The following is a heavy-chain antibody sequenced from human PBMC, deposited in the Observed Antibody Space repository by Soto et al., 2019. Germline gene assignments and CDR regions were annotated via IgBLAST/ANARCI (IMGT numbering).Heavy chain of an antibody. CDR2: IYWDGES. V-gene: IGHV2-5*02. D-gene: IGHD1-1*01. Sequence: QITLKEAGPTLVKPTETLTLTCTFSGFSFTTTRMGVGWTRQPPGKALEWLAIIYWDGESRYNPLLRRRLTLTEDTAKNQVVLTMTNMDPKDTATYSCARRDSTGTSTYFDSWGQGIPVTVAS. J-gene: IGHJ4*02. CDR3: ARRDSTGTSTYFDS. CDR1: GFSFTTTRMG.